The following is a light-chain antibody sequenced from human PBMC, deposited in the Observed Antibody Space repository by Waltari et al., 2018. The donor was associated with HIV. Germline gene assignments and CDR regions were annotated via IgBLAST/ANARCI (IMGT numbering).Light chain of an antibody. CDR1: PADIAGDHH. Sequence: QSGLAQPASVSGSLGETIAIVCTGSPADIAGDHHFSWHQTYPGKPPRLLIYDVNHRPSGISDLFSGSRSGNTASLTISGLLTDDESDYFCGSYSSTTGHVVFGGGTRVTVL. CDR2: DVN. CDR3: GSYSSTTGHVV. J-gene: IGLJ2*01. V-gene: IGLV2-14*03.